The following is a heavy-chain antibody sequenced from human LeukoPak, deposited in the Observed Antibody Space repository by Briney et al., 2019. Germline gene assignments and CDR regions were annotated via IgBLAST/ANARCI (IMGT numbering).Heavy chain of an antibody. CDR2: IKSKVHGGTT. CDR1: GFTFSGAW. J-gene: IGHJ4*02. Sequence: GGSLRLSCAASGFTFSGAWMCWVRQAPGKGLEWVGRIKSKVHGGTTDYAAPVKGRFTMSRDDSKDTLHLQMNSLKIEDTAVYYCTTAPSATDYWGPGTLVTVSS. CDR3: TTAPSATDY. V-gene: IGHV3-15*01. D-gene: IGHD6-6*01.